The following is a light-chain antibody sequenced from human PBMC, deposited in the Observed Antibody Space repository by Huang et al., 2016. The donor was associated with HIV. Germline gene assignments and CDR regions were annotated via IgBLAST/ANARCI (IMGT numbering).Light chain of an antibody. V-gene: IGKV1-39*01. CDR3: QQSYNIPRT. CDR2: GAS. Sequence: DIQMTQAPSSLSAPVGDRVIITCRASQIINRYLNWYQQMSGRAPKLLISGASTLHGGVSPRFSGSGAGTDFTLTITDVQPEDSATYFCQQSYNIPRTFGQGTLLEI. CDR1: QIINRY. J-gene: IGKJ2*01.